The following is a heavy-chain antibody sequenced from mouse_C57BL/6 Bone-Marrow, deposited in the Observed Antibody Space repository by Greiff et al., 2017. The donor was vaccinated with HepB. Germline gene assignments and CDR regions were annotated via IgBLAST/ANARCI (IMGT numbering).Heavy chain of an antibody. CDR1: GYAFSSYW. V-gene: IGHV1-80*01. D-gene: IGHD1-2*01. CDR2: IYPGDGDT. CDR3: ARGKNYYGSYFDY. J-gene: IGHJ2*01. Sequence: QVQLKQSGAELVKPGASVKISCKASGYAFSSYWMNWVKQRPGKGLEWIGQIYPGDGDTNYNGKFKGKATLTADKSSSTAYMQLSSLTSEDSAVYFCARGKNYYGSYFDYWGQGTTLTVSS.